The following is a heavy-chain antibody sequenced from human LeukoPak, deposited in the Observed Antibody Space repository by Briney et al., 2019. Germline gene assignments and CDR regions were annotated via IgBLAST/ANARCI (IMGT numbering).Heavy chain of an antibody. CDR1: GYTFTGYY. CDR2: INPNSGGT. Sequence: ASVKVSCKASGYTFTGYYMHWVRQAPGQGLEWMGWINPNSGGTNYAQKFQGRVTMTRDTSISTAYMELSRLRSDDTAVYYCARGNYGSGSYSGYWGQGTLVTVSS. D-gene: IGHD3-10*01. V-gene: IGHV1-2*02. J-gene: IGHJ4*02. CDR3: ARGNYGSGSYSGY.